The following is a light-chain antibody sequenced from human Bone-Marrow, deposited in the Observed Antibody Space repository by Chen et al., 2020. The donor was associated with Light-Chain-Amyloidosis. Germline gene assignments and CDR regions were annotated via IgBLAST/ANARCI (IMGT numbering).Light chain of an antibody. J-gene: IGLJ3*02. Sequence: SYVLTQPSSVSVAPGQTATIACGGNNIGSTSVHWYQQTPGQAPLLVVYEDSDRPSGIPERLSGSNSGNTATLTLSRVEAGDEADYYCQVWDRSSDRPVFGGGTKLTVL. CDR1: NIGSTS. CDR3: QVWDRSSDRPV. V-gene: IGLV3-21*02. CDR2: EDS.